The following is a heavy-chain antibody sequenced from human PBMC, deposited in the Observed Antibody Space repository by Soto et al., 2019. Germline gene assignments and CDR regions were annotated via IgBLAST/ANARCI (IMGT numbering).Heavy chain of an antibody. CDR2: IKTKTDGGTT. CDR3: GTGSAFDI. CDR1: GFSFSNAW. J-gene: IGHJ3*02. V-gene: IGHV3-15*01. Sequence: DVQLVESGGGLVKPGGSLRISCAASGFSFSNAWMSWVRQAPGKGLEWVGRIKTKTDGGTTDYAAPVKGRFTISRDDSKNMLYLQMNSLKTEDTAVYYCGTGSAFDIWGQGTMVTVSS. D-gene: IGHD1-26*01.